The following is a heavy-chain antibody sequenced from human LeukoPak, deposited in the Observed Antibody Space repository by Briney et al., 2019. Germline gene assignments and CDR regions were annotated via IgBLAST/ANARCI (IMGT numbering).Heavy chain of an antibody. V-gene: IGHV3-48*03. CDR3: ARVNQGAFDI. J-gene: IGHJ3*02. CDR1: GFTFSSYE. Sequence: GGSLRLSCAASGFTFSSYEMNWVRQAPGKGLEWVSYISSSGSTIYYADSVRGRFTISRDNAKNSLYLQMNSLRAEDTAVYYCARVNQGAFDIWGQGTMVTVSS. CDR2: ISSSGSTI.